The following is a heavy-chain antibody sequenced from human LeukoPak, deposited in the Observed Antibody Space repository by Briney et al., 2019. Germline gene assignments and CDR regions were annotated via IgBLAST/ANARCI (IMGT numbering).Heavy chain of an antibody. V-gene: IGHV3-23*01. D-gene: IGHD3-3*01. CDR3: AKPPMERHRYFDS. CDR1: GFTFSSYT. Sequence: GGSLRLSCAASGFTFSSYTLNWVRRAPGEGLEWVSGISGTGKSTYYADSAKGRFTISRDNSKNTLYLQINSLRADDTAVYYCAKPPMERHRYFDSWGPGTLVTVSS. J-gene: IGHJ4*02. CDR2: ISGTGKST.